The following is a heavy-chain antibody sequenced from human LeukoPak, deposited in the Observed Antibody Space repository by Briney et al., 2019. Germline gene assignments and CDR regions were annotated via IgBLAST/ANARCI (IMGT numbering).Heavy chain of an antibody. D-gene: IGHD5-12*01. CDR2: IRSRGYGGTT. CDR3: TREGCLARPFDY. CDR1: GFTFSDYA. Sequence: GGSLRLSCTASGFTFSDYAMSWVRQAPGKGLEWVGFIRSRGYGGTTEYAASVKGRFTISRDDSKSIAYLQMNSLKTEDTAVYYCTREGCLARPFDYWGQGTRVIVSS. J-gene: IGHJ4*02. V-gene: IGHV3-49*04.